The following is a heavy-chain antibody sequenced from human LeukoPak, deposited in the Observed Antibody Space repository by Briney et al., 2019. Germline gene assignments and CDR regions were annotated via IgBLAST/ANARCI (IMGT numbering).Heavy chain of an antibody. CDR2: INPSGGST. CDR3: ARDSRKVAAEYYFDY. D-gene: IGHD2-15*01. J-gene: IGHJ4*02. CDR1: GYTFTSYY. Sequence: ASVKVSCKASGYTFTSYYMHWVRQAPGQGLEWMGIINPSGGSTSYAQKFQGRVTMTRDTSTSTVYMELSSLRSEDTAMYYCARDSRKVAAEYYFDYWGQGTLVTVSS. V-gene: IGHV1-46*01.